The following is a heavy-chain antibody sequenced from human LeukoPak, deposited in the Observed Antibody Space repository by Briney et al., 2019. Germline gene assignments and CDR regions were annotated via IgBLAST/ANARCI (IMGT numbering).Heavy chain of an antibody. D-gene: IGHD2-15*01. J-gene: IGHJ4*02. V-gene: IGHV1-2*02. CDR1: GYTFTGYY. Sequence: ASVKVSCKASGYTFTGYYFHWVRQAPGQGLEWMGWTNHNSGGTSYAQKFQGRVTMTSDTSINTAYMELSSLIYDDTAVYYCARGSCSGRTCYVFDYWGQGTLVTVTS. CDR3: ARGSCSGRTCYVFDY. CDR2: TNHNSGGT.